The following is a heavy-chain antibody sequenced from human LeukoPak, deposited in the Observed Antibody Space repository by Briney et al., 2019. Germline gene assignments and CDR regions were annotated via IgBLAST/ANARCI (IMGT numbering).Heavy chain of an antibody. D-gene: IGHD1-26*01. CDR2: INPNSGGT. V-gene: IGHV1-2*04. Sequence: ASVKVSCKASGYTFTGYYMHWVRQAPGQGLEWMGWINPNSGGTNYAQKFQGWVTMTRDTSISAAYMELSSLRSEDTAVYYCARVPPVGPKRGAFDIWGQGTMVTVSS. J-gene: IGHJ3*02. CDR3: ARVPPVGPKRGAFDI. CDR1: GYTFTGYY.